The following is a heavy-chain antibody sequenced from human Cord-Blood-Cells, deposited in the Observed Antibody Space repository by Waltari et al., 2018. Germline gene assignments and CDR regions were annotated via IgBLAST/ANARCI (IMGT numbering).Heavy chain of an antibody. Sequence: QVQLQESGPGLVKPSQTLSLTCTVSGCSISSGSYSWSWIRQPAGKGLEWIGYIYTSGSTNYNPSLKSRVTISVDTSKNQFSLKLSSVTAADTAVYYCARSGYDILTGYYDAFDIWGQGTMVTVSS. V-gene: IGHV4-61*09. CDR3: ARSGYDILTGYYDAFDI. CDR2: IYTSGST. D-gene: IGHD3-9*01. J-gene: IGHJ3*02. CDR1: GCSISSGSYS.